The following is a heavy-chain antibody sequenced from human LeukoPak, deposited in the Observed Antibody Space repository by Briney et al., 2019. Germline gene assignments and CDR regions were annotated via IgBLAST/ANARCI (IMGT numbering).Heavy chain of an antibody. CDR1: GYTFTGYY. CDR2: INPNSGGT. D-gene: IGHD3-3*01. Sequence: ASVKASCKASGYTFTGYYMHWVRQAPGQGLEWMGWINPNSGGTNYAQKFQGRVTMTRDTSISTAYMELSRLRSDGTAVYYCARGGITIFGVVIINYFDYWGQGTLVTVSS. J-gene: IGHJ4*02. V-gene: IGHV1-2*02. CDR3: ARGGITIFGVVIINYFDY.